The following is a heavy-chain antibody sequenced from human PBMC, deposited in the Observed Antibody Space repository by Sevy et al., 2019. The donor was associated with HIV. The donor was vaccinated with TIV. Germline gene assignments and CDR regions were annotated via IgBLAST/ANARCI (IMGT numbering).Heavy chain of an antibody. CDR3: ARVKQPGIAAAGTFPYFDY. CDR1: GFTFSSYS. Sequence: GGSLRLSCAASGFTFSSYSMNWVRQAPGKGLEWVSSISSSSSYIYYADSVKGRFTISRDNAKNSLYLQMNSLRAEDTAVYYCARVKQPGIAAAGTFPYFDYWGQGTLVTVSS. D-gene: IGHD6-13*01. J-gene: IGHJ4*02. CDR2: ISSSSSYI. V-gene: IGHV3-21*01.